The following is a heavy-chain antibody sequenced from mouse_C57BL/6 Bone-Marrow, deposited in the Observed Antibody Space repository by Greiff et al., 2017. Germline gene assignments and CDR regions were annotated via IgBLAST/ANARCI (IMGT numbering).Heavy chain of an antibody. D-gene: IGHD5-5*01. V-gene: IGHV1-26*01. CDR2: INPNNGGT. J-gene: IGHJ4*01. CDR3: ASYLHY. Sequence: VQLQQSGPELVKPGASVKISCKASGYTFTDYYMNWVKQSHGKSLEWIGDINPNNGGTSYNQKFKGKATLTVDKSTSTAYMEIRSLTSEDSAVYYGASYLHYWGQGTSVTVSS. CDR1: GYTFTDYY.